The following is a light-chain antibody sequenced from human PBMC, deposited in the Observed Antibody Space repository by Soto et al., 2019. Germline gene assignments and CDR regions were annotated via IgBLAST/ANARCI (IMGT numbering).Light chain of an antibody. Sequence: QSALTQPPSASGSPGQSGTISCTGTSRDAGSYNYVSWYQQHPDKAPKLMIYEVNKRPSGVPDRFSGSKSGNTASLTVSGLQAEDEADYYCTSYAGYNNPVVFGGGTKLTVL. CDR2: EVN. V-gene: IGLV2-8*01. CDR1: SRDAGSYNY. J-gene: IGLJ2*01. CDR3: TSYAGYNNPVV.